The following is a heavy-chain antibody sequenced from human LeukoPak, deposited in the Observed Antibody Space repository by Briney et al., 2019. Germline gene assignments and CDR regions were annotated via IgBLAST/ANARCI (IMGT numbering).Heavy chain of an antibody. V-gene: IGHV3-23*01. J-gene: IGHJ5*02. CDR3: AKSLGVRFLEWFEPTRNWFDP. CDR2: ISGSGGST. Sequence: PGGSQRLSCAASGFTFSSYAMSWVRQAPGKGLEWVSAISGSGGSTYYADSVKGRFTISRDNSKNTLYLQMNSLRAEDTAVYYCAKSLGVRFLEWFEPTRNWFDPWGQGTLVTVSS. D-gene: IGHD3-3*01. CDR1: GFTFSSYA.